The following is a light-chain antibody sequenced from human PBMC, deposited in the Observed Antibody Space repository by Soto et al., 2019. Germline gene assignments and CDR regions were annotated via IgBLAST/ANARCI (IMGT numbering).Light chain of an antibody. V-gene: IGKV1-6*01. CDR3: LQDYNYPFT. CDR2: GAS. Sequence: AIQMTQSPSSLSASVGDRVTITCRASQDIRKDLAWYQQKPGKAPQILIYGASTLQTGVASRFSGSGSAKDFTLTISSLQPEDSAAYYCLQDYNYPFTFGQGTKLDIK. J-gene: IGKJ2*01. CDR1: QDIRKD.